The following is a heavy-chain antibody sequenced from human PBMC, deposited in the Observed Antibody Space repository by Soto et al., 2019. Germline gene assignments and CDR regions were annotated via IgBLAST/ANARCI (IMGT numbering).Heavy chain of an antibody. D-gene: IGHD2-2*01. Sequence: QVQLVESGGGVVQPGRSLRLSCAASGFTFSSYAIHWVRQAPGKGLEWVAVISNDGSNKYYADSVKGRFTISRDNSKNTLYLQMNSLSTEDTAVYYCASPPAAAIKWGQGTLVTVSS. J-gene: IGHJ4*02. CDR1: GFTFSSYA. CDR3: ASPPAAAIK. CDR2: ISNDGSNK. V-gene: IGHV3-30-3*01.